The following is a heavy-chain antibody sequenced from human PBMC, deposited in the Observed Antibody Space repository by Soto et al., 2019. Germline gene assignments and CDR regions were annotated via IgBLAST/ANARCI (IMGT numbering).Heavy chain of an antibody. V-gene: IGHV1-69*13. CDR2: IIPIFGTA. D-gene: IGHD3-10*01. Sequence: ASVKVSCKASGGTFSSYAISWVRQAPGQGLEWMGGIIPIFGTANYAQKFQGRVTITAGESTSTAYMELSSLRSEDTAVYYCATRRLRGYYSNSNFDYWGKRTPVTVS. J-gene: IGHJ4*02. CDR1: GGTFSSYA. CDR3: ATRRLRGYYSNSNFDY.